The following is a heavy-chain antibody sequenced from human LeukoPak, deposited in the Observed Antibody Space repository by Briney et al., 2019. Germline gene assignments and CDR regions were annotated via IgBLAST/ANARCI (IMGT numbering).Heavy chain of an antibody. D-gene: IGHD2-15*01. V-gene: IGHV4-59*01. CDR1: GGPISSYY. Sequence: SETLSLTCTVSGGPISSYYWSWIRQTPGKGLEWIGYIYYSGSTNYNPSLKRRVTISVDTSKNQFSLKLSSVTAADTAVYYCARSEIVVVVATTHVWFDPWGQGTLVTVSS. J-gene: IGHJ5*02. CDR3: ARSEIVVVVATTHVWFDP. CDR2: IYYSGST.